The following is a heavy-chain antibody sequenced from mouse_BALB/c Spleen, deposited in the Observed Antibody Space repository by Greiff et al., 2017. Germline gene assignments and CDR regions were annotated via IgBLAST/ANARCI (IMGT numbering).Heavy chain of an antibody. D-gene: IGHD2-3*01. V-gene: IGHV14-3*02. CDR3: AREADGYYVRNAMDY. CDR2: IDPANGNT. J-gene: IGHJ4*01. CDR1: GFNIKDTY. Sequence: VQLQQSGAELVKPGASVKLSCTASGFNIKDTYMHWVKQRPEQGLEWIGRIDPANGNTKYDPKFQGKATITADTSSNTAYLQLSSLTSEDTAVYYCAREADGYYVRNAMDYWGQGTSVTVSS.